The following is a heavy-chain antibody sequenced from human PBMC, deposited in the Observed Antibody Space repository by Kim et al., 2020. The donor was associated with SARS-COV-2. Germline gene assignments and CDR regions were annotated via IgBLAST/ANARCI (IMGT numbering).Heavy chain of an antibody. CDR3: ARGSRDDILTG. Sequence: GESLKISCKGSGYSFTSDWISWVRQMPGKGLEWMGKIDPSDSYINYSTSFQGHVTISNDKYISTAYLQWSSLKASDNAMYYCARGSRDDILTGWGQGTLVTVSS. V-gene: IGHV5-10-1*01. J-gene: IGHJ4*02. CDR1: GYSFTSDW. CDR2: IDPSDSYI. D-gene: IGHD3-9*01.